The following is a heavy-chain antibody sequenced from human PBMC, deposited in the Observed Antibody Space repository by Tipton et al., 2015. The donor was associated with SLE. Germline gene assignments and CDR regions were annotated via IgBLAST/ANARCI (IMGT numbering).Heavy chain of an antibody. CDR1: GGSISSSSYY. Sequence: TLSLTCTVSGGSISSSSYYWGWIRQPPGKGLEWIGSIYYSGSTNDNPSLKSRVTMSVDTSKNQFSLNLTSVTAADAAVYYCARITVGQPDYWGQGTLVTVSS. J-gene: IGHJ4*02. D-gene: IGHD3-10*01. CDR2: IYYSGST. CDR3: ARITVGQPDY. V-gene: IGHV4-39*07.